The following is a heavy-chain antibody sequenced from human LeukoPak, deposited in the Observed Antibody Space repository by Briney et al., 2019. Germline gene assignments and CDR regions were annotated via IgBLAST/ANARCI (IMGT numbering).Heavy chain of an antibody. D-gene: IGHD5-12*01. CDR2: INHSGST. Sequence: SETLSLTCAVYGGSFSGYYWSWIRQPPGKGPEWIGEINHSGSTNYNPSLKSRVTISVDTSKNQFSLKLSSVTAADTAVYYCARALYSGYENAINDYWGQGTLVTVSS. V-gene: IGHV4-34*01. J-gene: IGHJ4*02. CDR3: ARALYSGYENAINDY. CDR1: GGSFSGYY.